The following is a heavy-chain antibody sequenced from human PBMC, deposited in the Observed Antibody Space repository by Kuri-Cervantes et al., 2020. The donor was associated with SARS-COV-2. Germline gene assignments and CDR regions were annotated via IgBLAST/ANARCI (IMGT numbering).Heavy chain of an antibody. J-gene: IGHJ4*02. Sequence: LSLTCAASGFTFSDYYMSWIRQAPGKGLEWVSYISSSGSTIYYADSVKGRFTISRDNAKNSLYLQMNSLRAEDTAVYYCARLIGDGYPRYSFDHWGQGTLVTVSS. D-gene: IGHD5-24*01. CDR3: ARLIGDGYPRYSFDH. V-gene: IGHV3-11*04. CDR2: ISSSGSTI. CDR1: GFTFSDYY.